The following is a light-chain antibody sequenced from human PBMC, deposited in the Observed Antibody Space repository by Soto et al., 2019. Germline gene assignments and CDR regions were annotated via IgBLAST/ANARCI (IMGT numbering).Light chain of an antibody. V-gene: IGKV1-39*01. CDR3: QQRSNWPPIT. Sequence: DLRMTQSPSSLSASFGDTVTIXXRASQSISSHLYWYQQKPGKAPNLXXYTASNLQSGVPSRFSGSGSGTDFTLTISSLEPEDFAVYYCQQRSNWPPITFGQGTRLETK. J-gene: IGKJ5*01. CDR1: QSISSH. CDR2: TAS.